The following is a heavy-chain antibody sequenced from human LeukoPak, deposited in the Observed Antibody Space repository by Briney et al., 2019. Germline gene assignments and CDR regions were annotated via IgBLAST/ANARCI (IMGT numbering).Heavy chain of an antibody. V-gene: IGHV3-21*04. CDR3: AKDLYGSGSYPPYYYGMDV. J-gene: IGHJ6*02. CDR2: ISGSSTYI. CDR1: GFTFSSYT. D-gene: IGHD3-10*01. Sequence: GGSLRLSCAASGFTFSSYTMNWVCQAPGKGLEWVSSISGSSTYIYYADSVKGRFTISRDNSKNTLYLQMNSLRAEDTAVYYCAKDLYGSGSYPPYYYGMDVWGQGTTVTVSS.